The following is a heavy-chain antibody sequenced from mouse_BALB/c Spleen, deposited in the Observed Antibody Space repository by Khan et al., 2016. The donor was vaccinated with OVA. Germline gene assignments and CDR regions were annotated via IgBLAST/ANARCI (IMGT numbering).Heavy chain of an antibody. D-gene: IGHD1-1*01. CDR2: ISYSGNT. V-gene: IGHV3-2*02. CDR1: GYSITSDYA. Sequence: EVQLQESGPGLVKPSQSLSLICTVTGYSITSDYAWNWIRQFPGNKLEWMGFISYSGNTYYNPSLKSRISITRDTSKNQFFLQLNSVTTEDTATYYCARVYGGDFDYWGQGTTLTVSS. J-gene: IGHJ2*01. CDR3: ARVYGGDFDY.